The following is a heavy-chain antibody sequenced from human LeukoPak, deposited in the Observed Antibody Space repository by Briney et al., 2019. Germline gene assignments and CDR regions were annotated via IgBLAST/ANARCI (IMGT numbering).Heavy chain of an antibody. V-gene: IGHV3-23*01. D-gene: IGHD6-19*01. CDR1: GFTFSNSD. CDR3: AKGRLSVAGFDY. CDR2: IKDSGGSA. J-gene: IGHJ4*02. Sequence: PGGSLRLSRAASGFTFSNSDMGWVRQAPGKGLEWVSAIKDSGGSAYYADSVRGRFTISRDNFKNTLYLQMSSLRAEDTAVYHCAKGRLSVAGFDYWGQGMLVTVSS.